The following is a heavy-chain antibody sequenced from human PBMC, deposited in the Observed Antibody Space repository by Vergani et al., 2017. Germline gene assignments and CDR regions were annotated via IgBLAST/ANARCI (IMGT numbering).Heavy chain of an antibody. D-gene: IGHD2-2*01. V-gene: IGHV4-31*03. CDR3: ARMGGYXEGDAFRIGYFDS. J-gene: IGHJ4*02. Sequence: QVQLQESGPGLVKPSQTLSLTCSVSGDSISSGVYYWNWIRQHPGKGLEWIGYIYSTGSTHHNPSLRRRINTSVDTSKNQFSLKLNSVTAADTAMYYCARMGGYXEGDAFRIGYFDSWGPGILVTVSS. CDR1: GDSISSGVYY. CDR2: IYSTGST.